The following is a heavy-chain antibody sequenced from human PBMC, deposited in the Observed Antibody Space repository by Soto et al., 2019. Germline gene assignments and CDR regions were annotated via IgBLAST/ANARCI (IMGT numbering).Heavy chain of an antibody. Sequence: EGHLVESGGGLVKPGGSLRLSCAASGFTFSSYSINWVRQAPGKGLECVSSISSSSSYIYYADSVKGRFTISRDNAKNSLYLQMNSLRAEDTAVYYCARDQGSSSLSGNWGQGTLVTVSS. J-gene: IGHJ4*02. CDR1: GFTFSSYS. D-gene: IGHD6-13*01. CDR2: ISSSSSYI. CDR3: ARDQGSSSLSGN. V-gene: IGHV3-21*01.